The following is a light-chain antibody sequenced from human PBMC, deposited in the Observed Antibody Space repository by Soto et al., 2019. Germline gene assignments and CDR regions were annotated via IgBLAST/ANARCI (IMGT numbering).Light chain of an antibody. V-gene: IGKV3-20*01. CDR1: QSVSSYY. J-gene: IGKJ5*01. CDR3: QQYDDSIT. CDR2: GAS. Sequence: EIVLTQSPDTLSLSPGESATLSCRASQSVSSYYLAWYQQKPGRAPRLLIHGASNRATGIPDRFSGSGSGTDFTLTISRLEPEDFAVFYCQQYDDSITFGQGTRLEIE.